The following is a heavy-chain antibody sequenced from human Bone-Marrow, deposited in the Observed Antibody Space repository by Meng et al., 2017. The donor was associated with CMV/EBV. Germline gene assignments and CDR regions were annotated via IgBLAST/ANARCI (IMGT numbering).Heavy chain of an antibody. V-gene: IGHV1-8*01. CDR1: GYTFTSYD. Sequence: ASVKVSCKASGYTFTSYDINWVRQATGQGLEWMGWMNPNSGNTGYAQKFQGRVTMTRNSSISTAYMELSRLRFDDPAVYYCVRGTTVGLGIGAFDIWGQGTMVTVSS. J-gene: IGHJ3*02. D-gene: IGHD7-27*01. CDR3: VRGTTVGLGIGAFDI. CDR2: MNPNSGNT.